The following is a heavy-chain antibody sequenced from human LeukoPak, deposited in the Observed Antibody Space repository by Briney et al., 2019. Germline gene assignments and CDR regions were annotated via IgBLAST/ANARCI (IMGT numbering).Heavy chain of an antibody. CDR2: IYYSGST. J-gene: IGHJ4*02. V-gene: IGHV4-31*03. CDR3: ARGSGGSCYSG. CDR1: GGSISSGGYY. D-gene: IGHD2-15*01. Sequence: SETLSLTCTVSGGSISSGGYYWSWIRQHPGRGLEWIGYIYYSGSTYYNPSLKSRVTISVDTSKNQFSLKLSSVTAADTAVYYCARGSGGSCYSGWGQGTLVTVSS.